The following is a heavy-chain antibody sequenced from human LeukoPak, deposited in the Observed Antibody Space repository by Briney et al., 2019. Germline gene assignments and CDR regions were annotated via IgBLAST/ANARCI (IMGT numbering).Heavy chain of an antibody. Sequence: GGSLRLSCAASGFTFSSYGMHWVRQAPGKGLEWVAFIRYDGSNKYYADSVKGRFTIYRHNSKNTLYLQMNSLRAEDTAVYYSAKDLYPLVRNWFYPWGEGTLVTVSS. CDR3: AKDLYPLVRNWFYP. V-gene: IGHV3-30*02. J-gene: IGHJ5*02. D-gene: IGHD3-16*02. CDR1: GFTFSSYG. CDR2: IRYDGSNK.